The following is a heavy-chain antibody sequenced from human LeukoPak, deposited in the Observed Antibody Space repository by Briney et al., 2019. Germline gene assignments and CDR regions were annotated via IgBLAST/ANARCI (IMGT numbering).Heavy chain of an antibody. D-gene: IGHD3-3*01. CDR1: GFTFSSYS. Sequence: GGSLRLSCAASGFTFSSYSMNWVRQAPGKGLEWVSSISSSSSYIYYADSVKGRFTISRDNAKNSLYLQMNSLRAEDTAVYYCARDITYDFWSGYYGNDAFDIWGQGTMVTVS. V-gene: IGHV3-21*01. CDR3: ARDITYDFWSGYYGNDAFDI. J-gene: IGHJ3*02. CDR2: ISSSSSYI.